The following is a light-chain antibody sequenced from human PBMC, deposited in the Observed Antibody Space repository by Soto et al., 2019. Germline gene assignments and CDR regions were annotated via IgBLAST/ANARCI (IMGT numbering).Light chain of an antibody. Sequence: EVVLTQSPATLSLSPGERATLSCRASQSISIYLAWYQQKPGQAPRLLIYDASNRATGIPARFSGSGSGTDFTLTISSLEPEDFAVYYCQQRVTWPPLTFCGGTKVEIK. CDR3: QQRVTWPPLT. CDR2: DAS. J-gene: IGKJ4*01. CDR1: QSISIY. V-gene: IGKV3-11*01.